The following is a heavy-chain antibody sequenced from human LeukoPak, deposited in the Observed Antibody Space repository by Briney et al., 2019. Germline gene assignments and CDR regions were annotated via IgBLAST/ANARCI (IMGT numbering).Heavy chain of an antibody. CDR1: GFTFSSYG. V-gene: IGHV3-33*05. CDR3: AKDLLISRIAAAGPFDS. Sequence: GGSLRLSCAASGFTFSSYGMHWVRQAPGKGLEWVTAISDDETYKFYADSVKGRFTISRDNSKNTLYLQMNSLRAEDTAVYYCAKDLLISRIAAAGPFDSWGQGTLVTVSS. CDR2: ISDDETYK. J-gene: IGHJ4*02. D-gene: IGHD6-13*01.